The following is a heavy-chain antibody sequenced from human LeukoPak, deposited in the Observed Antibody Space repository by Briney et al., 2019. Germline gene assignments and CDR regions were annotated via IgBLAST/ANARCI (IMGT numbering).Heavy chain of an antibody. V-gene: IGHV1-69*05. CDR3: ARWGDYYYDSSGYSG. J-gene: IGHJ4*02. CDR2: IIPIFGTA. CDR1: GGTFSSYA. D-gene: IGHD3-22*01. Sequence: SVKVSCKASGGTFSSYAISWVRQAPGQGLEWMGGIIPIFGTANYAQKFQGRVTITTDESTSTAHMELSSLRSEDTAVYYCARWGDYYYDSSGYSGWGQGTLVTVSS.